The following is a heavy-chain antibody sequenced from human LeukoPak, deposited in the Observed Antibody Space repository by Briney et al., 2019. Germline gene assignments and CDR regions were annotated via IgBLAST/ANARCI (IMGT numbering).Heavy chain of an antibody. V-gene: IGHV1-3*01. J-gene: IGHJ4*02. CDR2: INAGNGNT. CDR1: GYTFTSYA. D-gene: IGHD3-3*01. CDR3: ARHSQTRYDYFDY. Sequence: GASVKVSCKASGYTFTSYAMHWVRQAPGQRLEWMGWINAGNGNTKYSQKFQGRVTITRDTSASTAYMELSSLRSEDTAVYYCARHSQTRYDYFDYWGQGTLVTVSS.